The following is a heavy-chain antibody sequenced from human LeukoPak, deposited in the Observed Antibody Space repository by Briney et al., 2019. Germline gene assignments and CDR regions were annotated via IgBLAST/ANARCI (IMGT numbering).Heavy chain of an antibody. V-gene: IGHV3-21*01. CDR3: ARDAGYGYDRFDY. J-gene: IGHJ4*02. Sequence: NPGGSLRPSCAASGFTFSSYGMSWVRQAPGKGLEWVSSISSSSSYIYYADSVKGRYTISRDNAQNSLYLQMNRLGVEDTAVYYCARDAGYGYDRFDYWGQGTQVTVSS. D-gene: IGHD5-18*01. CDR1: GFTFSSYG. CDR2: ISSSSSYI.